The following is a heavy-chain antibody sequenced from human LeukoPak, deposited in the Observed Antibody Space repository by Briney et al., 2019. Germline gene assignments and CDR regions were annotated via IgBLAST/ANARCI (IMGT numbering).Heavy chain of an antibody. V-gene: IGHV1-2*02. CDR1: GYTFTGYY. D-gene: IGHD2-2*01. Sequence: ASVKVSCKASGYTFTGYYMHWVRQAPGQGLEWMGWINPNSGGTNYAQKFQGRVTMTRDTSISTAYMELSRLRSDDTAVYYCARDRCSSTSCCAGGDYYYGMDVWGQGTTVTVSS. CDR2: INPNSGGT. J-gene: IGHJ6*02. CDR3: ARDRCSSTSCCAGGDYYYGMDV.